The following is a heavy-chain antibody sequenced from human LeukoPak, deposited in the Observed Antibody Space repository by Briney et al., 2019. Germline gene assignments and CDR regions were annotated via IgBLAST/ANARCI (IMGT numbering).Heavy chain of an antibody. V-gene: IGHV4-30-4*08. D-gene: IGHD6-13*01. CDR3: ARQLAAALVPTVAFDI. J-gene: IGHJ3*02. Sequence: SSQTLSLTCTVSGGSISSGGYYWSWIRQPPGKGLEWIGYIYYSGSTYYNPSLKSRVTISIDTSKNQFSLKLSSVTAADTAVYYCARQLAAALVPTVAFDIWGQGTMVTVSS. CDR2: IYYSGST. CDR1: GGSISSGGYY.